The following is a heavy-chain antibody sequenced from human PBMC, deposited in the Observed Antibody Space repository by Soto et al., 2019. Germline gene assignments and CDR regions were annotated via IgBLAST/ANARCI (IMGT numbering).Heavy chain of an antibody. V-gene: IGHV5-51*01. J-gene: IGHJ6*02. CDR1: GSSFTSYW. CDR2: IYPGDSDT. CDR3: AGGGVRGVVTRTRDYYGMDV. D-gene: IGHD3-10*01. Sequence: GESLKISCKGSGSSFTSYWIGWVRQMPGKGLEWMGIIYPGDSDTRYSPSFQGQVTISADKSISTAYLQWSSLKASDTAMYYCAGGGVRGVVTRTRDYYGMDVWGQGTTVTVSS.